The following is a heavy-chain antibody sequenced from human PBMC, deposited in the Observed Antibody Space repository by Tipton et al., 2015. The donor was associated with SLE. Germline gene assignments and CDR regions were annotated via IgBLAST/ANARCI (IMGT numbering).Heavy chain of an antibody. Sequence: TLSLTCTVSGGSISSHYWSWIRQPPGKGLEWIGYIYYSGSPNYNPSLKSRVTISVDTSKNQFSLKLSSVTAADTAVYYCARVGFYYDSSGCYWLAFDIWGQGTMVTVSS. CDR2: IYYSGSP. CDR3: ARVGFYYDSSGCYWLAFDI. CDR1: GGSISSHY. D-gene: IGHD3-22*01. V-gene: IGHV4-59*11. J-gene: IGHJ3*02.